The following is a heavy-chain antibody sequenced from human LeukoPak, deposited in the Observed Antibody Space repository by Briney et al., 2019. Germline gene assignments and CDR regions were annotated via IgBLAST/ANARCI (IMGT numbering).Heavy chain of an antibody. CDR2: ISSDGSST. CDR3: ARVPNCYSTSCYGRGAFDT. J-gene: IGHJ3*02. V-gene: IGHV3-74*01. CDR1: GFTFSDYW. Sequence: GGSLRLSCAASGFTFSDYWMHWVRQAPGKGLVWVSRISSDGSSTTYADSVKGRFTISRDNAKNTLSLQMNSLRAEDTAVYYCARVPNCYSTSCYGRGAFDTWGQGTMVTVSS. D-gene: IGHD2-2*01.